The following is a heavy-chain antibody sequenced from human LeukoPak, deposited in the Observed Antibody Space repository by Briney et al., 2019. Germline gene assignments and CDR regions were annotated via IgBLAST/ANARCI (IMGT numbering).Heavy chain of an antibody. CDR1: GYSFTTYW. D-gene: IGHD3-10*01. CDR3: ARQKGSGSYYTLRYFDY. J-gene: IGHJ4*02. V-gene: IGHV5-51*01. Sequence: GESLKISCKASGYSFTTYWIGWVRQMPGKGLEWMGIIYPGDSDTRYSPSFQGQVTISADKSISTAYLQWSSLKASDTAMYYCARQKGSGSYYTLRYFDYWGQGTLVTVSS. CDR2: IYPGDSDT.